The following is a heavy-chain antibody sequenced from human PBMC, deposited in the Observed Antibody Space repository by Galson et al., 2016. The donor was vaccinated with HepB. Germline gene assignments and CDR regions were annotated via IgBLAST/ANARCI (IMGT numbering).Heavy chain of an antibody. J-gene: IGHJ4*02. Sequence: SLRLSCAASGFTFSSYWMHWVRQAPGKGLLWVSHINIDGKTTNYADSVKGRFTISRDNAKSTVFLEMNSLRADDTAVYYCVRSGGWPDFWGQVTLVTVSS. CDR3: VRSGGWPDF. D-gene: IGHD6-19*01. CDR1: GFTFSSYW. V-gene: IGHV3-74*01. CDR2: INIDGKTT.